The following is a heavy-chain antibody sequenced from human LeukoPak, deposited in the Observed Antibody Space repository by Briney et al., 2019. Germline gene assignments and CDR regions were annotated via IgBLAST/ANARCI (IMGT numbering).Heavy chain of an antibody. CDR3: AKDLGELYCSSTSCDKLDY. CDR2: INHSGST. D-gene: IGHD2-2*01. Sequence: SETLSLTCAVYGGSFSGYYWSWIRQPPGKGLEWIGEINHSGSTNYNPSLRSRVTISVDTSKNQFSLKLSSVTAADTAVYYCAKDLGELYCSSTSCDKLDYWGQGTLVTVSS. V-gene: IGHV4-34*01. J-gene: IGHJ4*02. CDR1: GGSFSGYY.